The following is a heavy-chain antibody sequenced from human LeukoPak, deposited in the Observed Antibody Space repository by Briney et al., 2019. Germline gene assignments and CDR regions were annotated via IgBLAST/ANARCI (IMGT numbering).Heavy chain of an antibody. CDR1: GFTFSRFS. V-gene: IGHV3-48*04. D-gene: IGHD3-22*01. CDR3: ARDQRASSFDSSGYFYYFDY. CDR2: MSSSGTTI. Sequence: GGSLRLSCAASGFTFSRFSMNWVRQAPGKAPEWLSCMSSSGTTIYYADSVKGRFTISRDNAKNSLYLQMNSLRAEDTAVYYCARDQRASSFDSSGYFYYFDYWGQGTLVTVSS. J-gene: IGHJ4*02.